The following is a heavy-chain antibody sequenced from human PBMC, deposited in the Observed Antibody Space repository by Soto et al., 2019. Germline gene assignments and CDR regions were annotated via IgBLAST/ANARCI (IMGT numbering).Heavy chain of an antibody. CDR3: AKVGPSDYYGDWHYFDY. D-gene: IGHD4-17*01. V-gene: IGHV3-30*18. Sequence: GGSLRLSCAASGFTFSSYGMHWVRQAPGKGLEWVAVISYDGSNKYYADSVKGRFTISRDNSKNTLYLQMNSLRAEDTAVYYCAKVGPSDYYGDWHYFDYWGQGTLVTVSS. CDR2: ISYDGSNK. J-gene: IGHJ4*02. CDR1: GFTFSSYG.